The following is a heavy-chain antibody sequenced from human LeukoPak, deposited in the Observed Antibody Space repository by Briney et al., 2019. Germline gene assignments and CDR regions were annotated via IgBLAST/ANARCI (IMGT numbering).Heavy chain of an antibody. Sequence: AGGSLRLSCAASGFTFSSYGMHWVRQAPGKGLEWVAFIRYDGSNKYYADSVKGRFTISRDNSKNTLYLQMSSLRAEDTAVYYCARGGQVGATGRAFDYWGQGTLVTVSS. D-gene: IGHD1-26*01. CDR1: GFTFSSYG. CDR3: ARGGQVGATGRAFDY. CDR2: IRYDGSNK. J-gene: IGHJ4*02. V-gene: IGHV3-30*02.